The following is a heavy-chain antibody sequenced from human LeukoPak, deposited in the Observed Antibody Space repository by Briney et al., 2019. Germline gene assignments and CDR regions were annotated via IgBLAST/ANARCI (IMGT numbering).Heavy chain of an antibody. CDR1: GGSISSGDFY. V-gene: IGHV4-30-4*01. CDR3: ARALYASRGYPPRYYDDGMDV. D-gene: IGHD3-22*01. J-gene: IGHJ6*02. Sequence: SETLSLTCTVSGGSISSGDFYWVWIRPPPGQDLEWNGYIDYSASTYYNQSLKSRVTISIDTSKNPFYLQMSSLSAADTAVYYCARALYASRGYPPRYYDDGMDVWGEGTMVAVSS. CDR2: IDYSAST.